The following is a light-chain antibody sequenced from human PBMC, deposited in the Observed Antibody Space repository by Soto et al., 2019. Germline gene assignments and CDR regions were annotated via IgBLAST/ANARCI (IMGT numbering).Light chain of an antibody. CDR2: GAS. Sequence: EIVMTQSPATLSVSPGERATLSCRASQTISSNLAWYQQKPGQAPRLLIYGASTRATGIPVRFSGSGSGTEFTLTISSLQSEDFALYYCQQYNNWPMWTFGQGTKVEIK. V-gene: IGKV3-15*01. CDR1: QTISSN. CDR3: QQYNNWPMWT. J-gene: IGKJ1*01.